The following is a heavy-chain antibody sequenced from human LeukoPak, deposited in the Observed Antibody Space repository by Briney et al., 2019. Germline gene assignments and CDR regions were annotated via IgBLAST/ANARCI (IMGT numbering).Heavy chain of an antibody. CDR3: SRGLPAGGYRYGQPGQDY. CDR1: GFTFSSYS. V-gene: IGHV3-7*01. CDR2: IKEDGSEK. D-gene: IGHD5-18*01. J-gene: IGHJ4*02. Sequence: GGCLRLSCAASGFTFSSYSMNWVRQAPGKGLEWVANIKEDGSEKYYVDSVKGRFTISRDNAKNSLYLQMDSLRAEDTALYYCSRGLPAGGYRYGQPGQDYWGQGTLVTVSS.